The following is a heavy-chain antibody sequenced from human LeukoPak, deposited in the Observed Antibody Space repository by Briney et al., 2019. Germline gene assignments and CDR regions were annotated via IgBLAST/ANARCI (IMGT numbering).Heavy chain of an antibody. J-gene: IGHJ4*02. CDR1: GCTFSSYS. D-gene: IGHD3-3*01. V-gene: IGHV3-21*01. Sequence: GGSLRLSCGASGCTFSSYSMNWVRRAPGKGVEGVSSISSSSSYINHAASVEGRFTISRDNAKNSLYLQMNSLRAEDTPVYYCARDSASRFLEWSNSLYYFDYWGQGTLVTVSS. CDR2: ISSSSSYI. CDR3: ARDSASRFLEWSNSLYYFDY.